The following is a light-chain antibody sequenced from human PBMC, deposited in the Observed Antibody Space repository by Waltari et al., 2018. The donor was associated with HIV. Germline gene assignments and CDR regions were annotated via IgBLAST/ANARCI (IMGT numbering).Light chain of an antibody. Sequence: SYELTQPPSVSVSPGQTASIACSGDKLGDKYASWYQQKPGQSPVLVISQDTKRPSGIPERFSGSNSGNTATLTISGTQAMDEADYYCQAWDSSTVVFGGGTKLTVL. CDR3: QAWDSSTVV. V-gene: IGLV3-1*01. J-gene: IGLJ2*01. CDR2: QDT. CDR1: KLGDKY.